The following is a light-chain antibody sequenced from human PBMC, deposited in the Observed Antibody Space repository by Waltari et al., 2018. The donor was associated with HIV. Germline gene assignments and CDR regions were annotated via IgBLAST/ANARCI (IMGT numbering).Light chain of an antibody. CDR3: QQRSKWPLT. V-gene: IGKV3-11*01. CDR1: QSVSSF. J-gene: IGKJ4*01. Sequence: EIVVTQSPATLSLSPGERATPACRASQSVSSFIVWYQQKPGQAPRLLIYDASNRATGIPARFSGSGSGTDFTLTISSLEPEDFAVYYCQQRSKWPLTFGGGTKVEIK. CDR2: DAS.